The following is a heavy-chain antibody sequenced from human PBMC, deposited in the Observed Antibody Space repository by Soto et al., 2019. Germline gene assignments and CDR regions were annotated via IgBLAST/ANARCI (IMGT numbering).Heavy chain of an antibody. V-gene: IGHV4-34*01. D-gene: IGHD3-3*01. J-gene: IGHJ5*02. CDR3: ARGGPIFGVVIRWFDP. CDR2: INHSGST. Sequence: SETLSLTCAVYGGSFSGYYWSWIRQPPGKGLEWIGEINHSGSTNYNPSLKSRVTISVDTSKNQFSLKLSSVTAADTAVYYCARGGPIFGVVIRWFDPWGQGTLVTVSS. CDR1: GGSFSGYY.